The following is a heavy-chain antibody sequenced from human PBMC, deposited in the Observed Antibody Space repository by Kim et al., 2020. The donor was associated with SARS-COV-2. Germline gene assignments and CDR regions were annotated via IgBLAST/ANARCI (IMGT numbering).Heavy chain of an antibody. D-gene: IGHD1-7*01. CDR2: ISYDGSNK. J-gene: IGHJ4*02. Sequence: GGSLRLSCAASGFTFSSYGMHWVRQASGKGLEWVAVISYDGSNKYYADSVKGRFTISRDNSKNTLYLQMNSLRAEDTAVYYCAKGSRLELPDYWGQGTLV. CDR3: AKGSRLELPDY. CDR1: GFTFSSYG. V-gene: IGHV3-30*18.